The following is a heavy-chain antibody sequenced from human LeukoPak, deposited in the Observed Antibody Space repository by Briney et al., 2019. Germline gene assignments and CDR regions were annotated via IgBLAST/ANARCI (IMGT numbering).Heavy chain of an antibody. V-gene: IGHV3-48*03. Sequence: GGSLRLSCAASGFALSSYEMNSVRQAPGQGLEWVSYISRSGSTIYYADSVKGRFTISRDNAKNSLFLQMNSLRAEDTAVYYCARGRGGSSLYYFDYRGQGTLVTVSS. CDR2: ISRSGSTI. D-gene: IGHD2-15*01. J-gene: IGHJ4*02. CDR1: GFALSSYE. CDR3: ARGRGGSSLYYFDY.